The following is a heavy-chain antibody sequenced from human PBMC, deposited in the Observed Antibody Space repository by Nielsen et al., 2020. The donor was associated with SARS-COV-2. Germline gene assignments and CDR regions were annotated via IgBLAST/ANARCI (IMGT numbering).Heavy chain of an antibody. Sequence: GESLKISCAASGFTFSSYGMHWVRQAPGKGLEWVAVISYDGSNKHYADSVKGRFTISRDNSKNTLYLQMNSLRAEDTAVYYCASDSNSYNYYYYYGMDVWGQGTTVTVSS. D-gene: IGHD2-2*01. CDR2: ISYDGSNK. V-gene: IGHV3-30*03. J-gene: IGHJ6*02. CDR3: ASDSNSYNYYYYYGMDV. CDR1: GFTFSSYG.